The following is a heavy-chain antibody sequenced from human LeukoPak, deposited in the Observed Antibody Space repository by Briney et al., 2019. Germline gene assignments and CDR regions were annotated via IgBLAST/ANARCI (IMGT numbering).Heavy chain of an antibody. J-gene: IGHJ4*02. CDR1: GFTVSSNY. CDR3: ARAPDGYNFDY. V-gene: IGHV3-66*01. D-gene: IGHD5-24*01. Sequence: GGSLRLSCAASGFTVSSNYMSWVRQAPGKGLEWVSVIYSGGSTYYADSVKGRFTISRDNSKNTLYLQMNSLRAEDTAAYYCARAPDGYNFDYWGQGTLVTVSP. CDR2: IYSGGST.